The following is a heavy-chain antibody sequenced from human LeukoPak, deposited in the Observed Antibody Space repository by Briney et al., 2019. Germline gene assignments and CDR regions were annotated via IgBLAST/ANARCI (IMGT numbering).Heavy chain of an antibody. CDR3: ARGGGLDV. Sequence: GGSLRLSCAASGSTFSSYWMNWARQAPGKGLEWVASINHNGNVNYYVDSVKGRFTISRDNAKNSLYLQMSNLRAEDTAVYFCARGGGLDVWGQGATVTVSS. J-gene: IGHJ6*02. D-gene: IGHD3-16*01. CDR2: INHNGNVN. CDR1: GSTFSSYW. V-gene: IGHV3-7*03.